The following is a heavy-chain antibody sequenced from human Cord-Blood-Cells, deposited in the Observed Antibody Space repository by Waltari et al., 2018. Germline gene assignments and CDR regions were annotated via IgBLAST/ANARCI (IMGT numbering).Heavy chain of an antibody. CDR3: AGGGPGIAAAGTMWFDY. Sequence: HVQLQESGAGLVAPSQTLSLTCTVSGSSFRGGGYYWSWIRQHPGQGLEWIGCINYIGSTDDNPPSKNGVTMSVDTDKNRSALKVSCGTAAETAVYYCAGGGPGIAAAGTMWFDYWGQGTLVTVSS. CDR1: GSSFRGGGYY. J-gene: IGHJ4*02. D-gene: IGHD6-13*01. CDR2: INYIGST. V-gene: IGHV4-31*03.